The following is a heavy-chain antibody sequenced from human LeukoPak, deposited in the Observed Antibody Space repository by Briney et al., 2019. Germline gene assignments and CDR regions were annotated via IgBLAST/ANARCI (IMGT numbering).Heavy chain of an antibody. V-gene: IGHV1-24*01. Sequence: ASVKDSCMVSGDTLTELSMHWVRQAPGKGLEWMGGFDPEDGKTIYAQKFQGRVTMTEDTSTDTAYMELSSLRSEDTAVYYSAVTRPAALDYWGQGTLVTVSS. CDR3: AVTRPAALDY. CDR1: GDTLTELS. J-gene: IGHJ4*02. D-gene: IGHD2-2*01. CDR2: FDPEDGKT.